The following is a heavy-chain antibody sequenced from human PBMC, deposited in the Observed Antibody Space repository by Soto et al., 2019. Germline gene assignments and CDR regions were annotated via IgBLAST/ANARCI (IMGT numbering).Heavy chain of an antibody. CDR2: IKSKTDGGTT. CDR1: GFTFSNAW. D-gene: IGHD5-18*01. Sequence: PGGSLRLSCAASGFTFSNAWMSWVRQAPGKGLEWVGRIKSKTDGGTTDYAAPVKGRFTISRDDSKNTLYLQMNSLKTEDTAVYYCTTDGIPLWLPRAYGMDVWGQGTTVTVSS. V-gene: IGHV3-15*01. CDR3: TTDGIPLWLPRAYGMDV. J-gene: IGHJ6*02.